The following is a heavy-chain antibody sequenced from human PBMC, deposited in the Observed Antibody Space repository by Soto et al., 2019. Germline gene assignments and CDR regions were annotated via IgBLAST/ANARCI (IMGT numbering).Heavy chain of an antibody. CDR3: ARSEYYDTSGPLYFQH. CDR1: GGSISSDY. CDR2: IYYSGST. J-gene: IGHJ1*01. Sequence: SETLSLTCTVSGGSISSDYWSWIRQPPGKGLEWIGYIYYSGSTDYSPSLKSRVTISIDTPKNQLSLKLSSVTAADTAVYYCARSEYYDTSGPLYFQHWGQGTLVPVSS. V-gene: IGHV4-59*01. D-gene: IGHD3-22*01.